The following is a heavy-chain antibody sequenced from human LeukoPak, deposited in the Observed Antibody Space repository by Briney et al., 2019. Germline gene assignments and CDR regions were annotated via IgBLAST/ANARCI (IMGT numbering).Heavy chain of an antibody. CDR2: INTSGST. CDR3: ARVRGVMVRGVIAYYYYYYMDV. V-gene: IGHV4-61*02. Sequence: SETLSLTCTVSGGSISSGGYYWSWIRQPAGKGLEWIGRINTSGSTNYNPSLKSRVTISVDTSKNQLSLKLSSVTAADTAVYYCARVRGVMVRGVIAYYYYYYMDVWGKGTTVTISS. CDR1: GGSISSGGYY. J-gene: IGHJ6*03. D-gene: IGHD3-10*01.